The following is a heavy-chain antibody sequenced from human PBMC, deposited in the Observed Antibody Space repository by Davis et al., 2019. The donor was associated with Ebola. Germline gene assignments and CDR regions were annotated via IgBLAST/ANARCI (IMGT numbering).Heavy chain of an antibody. CDR1: GFTVSTNF. Sequence: GESLKISCAASGFTVSTNFMSWVRQAPGKGLEWVSTIYSGGSTFYADSVKDRFIISRDNSKNTLLLQMNSLRPEDTAVYFCVRGRWYDTAWYLAYWGHGTLVTVSS. V-gene: IGHV3-66*01. D-gene: IGHD6-19*01. J-gene: IGHJ4*01. CDR2: IYSGGST. CDR3: VRGRWYDTAWYLAY.